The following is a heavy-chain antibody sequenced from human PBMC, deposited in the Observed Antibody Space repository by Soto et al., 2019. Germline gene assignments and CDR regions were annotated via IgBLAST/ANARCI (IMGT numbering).Heavy chain of an antibody. CDR2: ISSSSSYI. Sequence: GSLRLSCAASGFTFSSYSMNWVRQAPGKGLEWVSSISSSSSYIYYADSVKGRFTISRDNAKNSLYLQMNSLRAEDTAVYYCARDEVLYYFPRYMDVWGKGTTVTVSS. D-gene: IGHD2-8*01. V-gene: IGHV3-21*01. CDR3: ARDEVLYYFPRYMDV. J-gene: IGHJ6*03. CDR1: GFTFSSYS.